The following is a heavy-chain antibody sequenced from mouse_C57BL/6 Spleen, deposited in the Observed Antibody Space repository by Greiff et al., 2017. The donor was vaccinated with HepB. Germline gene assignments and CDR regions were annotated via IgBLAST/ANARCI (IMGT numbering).Heavy chain of an antibody. Sequence: EVKVVESGGGLVKPGGSLKLSCAASGFTFSDYGMHWVRQAPEKGLEWVAYISSGSSTIYYADTVKGRFTISRDNAENTLFLQMTSLRSEDTAMYYCARSPYDYDGAWFAYWGQGTLVTVSA. CDR1: GFTFSDYG. J-gene: IGHJ3*01. CDR3: ARSPYDYDGAWFAY. V-gene: IGHV5-17*01. D-gene: IGHD2-4*01. CDR2: ISSGSSTI.